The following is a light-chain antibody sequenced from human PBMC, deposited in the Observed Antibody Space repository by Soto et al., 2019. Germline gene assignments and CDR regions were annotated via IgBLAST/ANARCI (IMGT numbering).Light chain of an antibody. Sequence: QSALTQPASVSGSPGQSITISCTGTSSDVGNYDYVSWYQQHPGKAPKLMIYEVSNRPSGVSHRFSGSKSGNTASLTISGLQAEDEADYYCSSYTSSSTPYVFGTGTKVTVL. CDR1: SSDVGNYDY. CDR3: SSYTSSSTPYV. V-gene: IGLV2-14*01. CDR2: EVS. J-gene: IGLJ1*01.